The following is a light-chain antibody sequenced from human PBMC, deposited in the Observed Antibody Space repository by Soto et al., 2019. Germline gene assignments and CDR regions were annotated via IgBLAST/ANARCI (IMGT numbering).Light chain of an antibody. CDR2: DAS. Sequence: ENVLTQSPDALSLSPGERATLSCRASQNVSSYLAWYQQKPGQAPRLLIYDASNRATGIPARFSGSGSGTDFTLTISSLEPEDFEVYYCQQRSNWPRTFGQGTKVDIK. CDR3: QQRSNWPRT. V-gene: IGKV3-11*01. J-gene: IGKJ1*01. CDR1: QNVSSY.